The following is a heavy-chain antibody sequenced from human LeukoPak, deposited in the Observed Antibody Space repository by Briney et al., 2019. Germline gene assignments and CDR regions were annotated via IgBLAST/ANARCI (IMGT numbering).Heavy chain of an antibody. CDR3: ARETQACGGDCYDY. D-gene: IGHD2-21*01. J-gene: IGHJ4*02. CDR2: ITAGGTYI. V-gene: IGHV3-48*03. CDR1: EFTFSSYE. Sequence: GGSLRLSCAASEFTFSSYERNWVRQAPGKGLVWVSYITAGGTYIRYADSVRGRFTISRDNAKNSLYLQMDSLKSEDTAVYYCARETQACGGDCYDYWGQGTQVTVSS.